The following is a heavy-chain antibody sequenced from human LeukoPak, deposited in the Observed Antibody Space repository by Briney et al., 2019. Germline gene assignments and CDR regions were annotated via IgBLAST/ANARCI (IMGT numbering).Heavy chain of an antibody. CDR1: GFTFSTYS. D-gene: IGHD3-22*01. CDR3: ARAEKGGYYDSSGYDY. Sequence: PGGSLRLSCAASGFTFSTYSMNWVRQAPGKGLEWVSFITSSSGTTYYADSVKGRFTISRDNAKNSLYLQMSSLRVEDTAVYYCARAEKGGYYDSSGYDYWGQGTLVSVSS. V-gene: IGHV3-48*01. J-gene: IGHJ4*02. CDR2: ITSSSGTT.